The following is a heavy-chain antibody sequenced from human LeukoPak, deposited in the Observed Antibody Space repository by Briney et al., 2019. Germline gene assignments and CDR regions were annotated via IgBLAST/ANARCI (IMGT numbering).Heavy chain of an antibody. CDR1: GFTFSNYA. Sequence: GGSLRLSCAASGFTFSNYAMSWVRQAPGKGLEWVSVISGSGGSTSYADSVKGRFTISRDNAKNSLYLQMNSLRAEDTALYYCAKDFSRGDTGYWGQGTLVTVSS. D-gene: IGHD5-18*01. J-gene: IGHJ4*02. V-gene: IGHV3-23*01. CDR3: AKDFSRGDTGY. CDR2: ISGSGGST.